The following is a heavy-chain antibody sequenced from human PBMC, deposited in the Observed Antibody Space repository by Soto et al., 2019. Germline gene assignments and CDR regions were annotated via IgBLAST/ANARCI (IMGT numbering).Heavy chain of an antibody. D-gene: IGHD6-19*01. CDR2: SYSSGSI. Sequence: PSETLSLTCSVSGGSISSGYYYWSWIRHHPGKGLEWIGSSYSSGSIIYNPSLRSRVSISGDTSSNQFSMSLTSVTAADTARYYCARMYSSGSGWFHPWGQGTLVTVSS. CDR1: GGSISSGYYY. V-gene: IGHV4-39*07. J-gene: IGHJ5*02. CDR3: ARMYSSGSGWFHP.